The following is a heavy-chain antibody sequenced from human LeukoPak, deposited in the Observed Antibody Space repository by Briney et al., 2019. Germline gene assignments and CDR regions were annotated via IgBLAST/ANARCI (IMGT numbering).Heavy chain of an antibody. CDR1: GFTFSAYH. D-gene: IGHD1-26*01. J-gene: IGHJ6*02. V-gene: IGHV3-48*01. CDR2: ISTTGTTI. Sequence: PGGSLRLSCAASGFTFSAYHINWVRQAPGKGLEWISYISTTGTTIHYADSVKGRFAISRDNAKSSLYLQMNSLRAEDTAVYYCAKDKGWGYSAYDCYGMDVWGQGTTVTVSS. CDR3: AKDKGWGYSAYDCYGMDV.